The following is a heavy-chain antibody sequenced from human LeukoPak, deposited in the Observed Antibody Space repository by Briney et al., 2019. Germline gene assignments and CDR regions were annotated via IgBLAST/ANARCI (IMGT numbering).Heavy chain of an antibody. J-gene: IGHJ1*01. D-gene: IGHD3-3*01. CDR2: ISYDGSNK. V-gene: IGHV3-30-3*01. Sequence: PGGSLRLSCAASGFTFSSYAMHWVRQAPGKGLEWVAVISYDGSNKYYADSVKGRFTISRDNSKNTLYLQMNSLRAEDTAVYYCARDLHYDFWSAQGSLQHWGQGTLVTVSS. CDR1: GFTFSSYA. CDR3: ARDLHYDFWSAQGSLQH.